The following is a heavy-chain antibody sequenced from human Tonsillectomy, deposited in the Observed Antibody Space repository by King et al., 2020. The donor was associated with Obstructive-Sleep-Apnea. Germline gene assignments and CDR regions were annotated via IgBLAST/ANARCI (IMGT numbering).Heavy chain of an antibody. D-gene: IGHD6-13*01. CDR3: ARDGRAAAGSDS. CDR1: GGSISSYY. J-gene: IGHJ4*02. V-gene: IGHV4-59*01. CDR2: IYYRGNT. Sequence: VQLQESGPGLVKPSESLSLTCTVSGGSISSYYWSWIRQSPGKGLEWIGNIYYRGNTNYKSSLKSRVTISVDTSKNQFFLTLRSVTAADTAIYYCARDGRAAAGSDSWGLGTLAT.